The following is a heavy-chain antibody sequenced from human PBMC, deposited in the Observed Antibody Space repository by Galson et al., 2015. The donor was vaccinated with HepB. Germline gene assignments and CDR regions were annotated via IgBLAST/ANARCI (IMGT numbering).Heavy chain of an antibody. Sequence: SLRLSCAASGFTFSGSAINWVRQAPGEGLEWVGRIIGNASSHATAYAAALKGTFTISRDDSKNTAYLHMNSLNTEDTAVYYCARLGDLSGYSSLWGQGTLVTVAS. CDR3: ARLGDLSGYSSL. J-gene: IGHJ4*02. D-gene: IGHD6-19*01. CDR2: IIGNASSHAT. CDR1: GFTFSGSA. V-gene: IGHV3-73*01.